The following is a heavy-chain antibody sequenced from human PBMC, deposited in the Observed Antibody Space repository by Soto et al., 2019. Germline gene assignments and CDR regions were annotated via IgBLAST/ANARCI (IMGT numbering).Heavy chain of an antibody. CDR3: ARVGAYSTWFDP. CDR1: GGTFSSYA. Sequence: SVKVSCKASGGTFSSYAISWVRQAPGQGLEWMGGIIPIFGTANYAQKFQGRVTITADESTSTASMELSSLRSEDTAVYYCARVGAYSTWFDPWGQGTLFTVSS. J-gene: IGHJ5*02. D-gene: IGHD4-4*01. V-gene: IGHV1-69*13. CDR2: IIPIFGTA.